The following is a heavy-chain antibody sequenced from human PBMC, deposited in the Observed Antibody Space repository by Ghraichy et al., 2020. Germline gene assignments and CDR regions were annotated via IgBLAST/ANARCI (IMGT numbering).Heavy chain of an antibody. V-gene: IGHV3-64D*06. CDR3: VKDLGELLSLYFDK. J-gene: IGHJ4*02. CDR2: ITSNGGTT. D-gene: IGHD3-16*01. CDR1: GISLSSYG. Sequence: AGSLRLSCSVSGISLSSYGMHWVRQAPGKGLEYVSGITSNGGTTSHADSVKGRFSISRDNSKKTLYLQMSSLRVEDTAMYYCVKDLGELLSLYFDKWGQGALVTVSS.